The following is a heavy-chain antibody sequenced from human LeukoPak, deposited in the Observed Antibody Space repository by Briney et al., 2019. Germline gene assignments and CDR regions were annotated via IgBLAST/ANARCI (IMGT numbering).Heavy chain of an antibody. CDR2: IYYSGST. V-gene: IGHV4-31*03. J-gene: IGHJ4*02. CDR1: GGSISSGGYY. Sequence: SQTLSLTCTVSGGSISSGGYYWSWIRQHPGKGLEWTGYIYYSGSTYYNPSLKSRVTISVDTSKNQFSLKLSSVTAADTAVYYCARFVVVPAASLYYFDYWGQGTLVTVSS. CDR3: ARFVVVPAASLYYFDY. D-gene: IGHD2-2*01.